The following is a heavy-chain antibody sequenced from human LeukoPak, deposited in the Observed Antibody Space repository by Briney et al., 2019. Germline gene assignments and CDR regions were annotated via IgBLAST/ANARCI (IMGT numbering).Heavy chain of an antibody. Sequence: PSETLSLTCAVYGGSFSGYYWSWIRQPPGKGLEWIGEINHSGSTNYNPSLKSRVTISVDTSKNQFSLKLSSVTAADTAVYYCARGRGQQLVPSYYYYMDVWGKGTRSPSP. CDR1: GGSFSGYY. V-gene: IGHV4-34*01. CDR3: ARGRGQQLVPSYYYYMDV. J-gene: IGHJ6*03. D-gene: IGHD6-13*01. CDR2: INHSGST.